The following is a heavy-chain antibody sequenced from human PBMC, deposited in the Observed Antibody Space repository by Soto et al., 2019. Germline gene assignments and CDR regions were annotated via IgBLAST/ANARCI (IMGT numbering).Heavy chain of an antibody. J-gene: IGHJ3*02. CDR3: ASPSPRYCSGGSCLEFPDAFDI. CDR2: IYYSGST. Sequence: QLQLQESGPGLVKPSETLSLTCTVSGGSISSSSYYWGWIRQPPGKGLEWIGSIYYSGSTYYNPSLKSRVPISVDTSKNQFSLKLSSVTAADTAVYYCASPSPRYCSGGSCLEFPDAFDIWGQGTMVTVSS. D-gene: IGHD2-15*01. CDR1: GGSISSSSYY. V-gene: IGHV4-39*01.